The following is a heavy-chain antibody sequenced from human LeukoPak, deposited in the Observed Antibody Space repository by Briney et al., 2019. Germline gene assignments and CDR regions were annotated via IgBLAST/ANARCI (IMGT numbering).Heavy chain of an antibody. CDR3: VRGGPNEGGRTLDY. V-gene: IGHV1-3*01. J-gene: IGHJ4*02. D-gene: IGHD2-15*01. CDR2: FNSVTGNT. CDR1: GYTLTKYA. Sequence: AAVKVSCKGSGYTLTKYAIHGVRQAPGHRVEGVGWFNSVTGNTEYSQKFQGRVSISRETSANTAYMEVNRLRPEDTAMFYCVRGGPNEGGRTLDYWGQGTLVTVSS.